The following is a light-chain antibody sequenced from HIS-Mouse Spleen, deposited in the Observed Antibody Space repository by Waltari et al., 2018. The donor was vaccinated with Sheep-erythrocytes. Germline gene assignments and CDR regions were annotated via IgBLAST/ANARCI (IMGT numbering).Light chain of an antibody. CDR3: CSYAGSSTPWV. J-gene: IGLJ3*02. CDR2: EGS. V-gene: IGLV2-23*01. CDR1: SSDVGGYNL. Sequence: QSALTQRASVSGSPGQSITISCSGTSSDVGGYNLVSWYQQHPGTAPKLMIYEGSTRPSGVSNRFSGSKSGNTASLTISGLQAEDEADYYCCSYAGSSTPWVFGGGTKLTVL.